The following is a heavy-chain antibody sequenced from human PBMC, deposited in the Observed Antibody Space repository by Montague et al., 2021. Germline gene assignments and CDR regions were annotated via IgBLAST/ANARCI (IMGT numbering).Heavy chain of an antibody. Sequence: SETLSLTCTVSGGSISSNSYWRAWIRQPPGKGLEYVGTTFNTGSSYYSPSLKSRVTISVDTSKNQFSLRLSAVTAADTAVYYCARSLYCIGGSCYSGFDPWGQGTLVTVSS. V-gene: IGHV4-39*01. CDR1: GGSISSNSYW. CDR2: TFNTGSS. J-gene: IGHJ5*02. CDR3: ARSLYCIGGSCYSGFDP. D-gene: IGHD2-15*01.